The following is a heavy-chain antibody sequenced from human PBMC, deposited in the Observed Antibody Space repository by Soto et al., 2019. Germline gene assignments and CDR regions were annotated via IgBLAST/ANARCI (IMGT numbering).Heavy chain of an antibody. D-gene: IGHD3-22*01. CDR2: IKQDGSEK. V-gene: IGHV3-7*03. J-gene: IGHJ4*02. CDR3: ARDPGENYYDSSGYYYSGLFDY. CDR1: GFTFSSYW. Sequence: LRLSCAASGFTFSSYWMSWVRQAPGKGLEWVANIKQDGSEKYYVDSVKGRFTISRDNAKNSLYLQMNSLRAEDTAVYYCARDPGENYYDSSGYYYSGLFDYWGQGTLVTVSS.